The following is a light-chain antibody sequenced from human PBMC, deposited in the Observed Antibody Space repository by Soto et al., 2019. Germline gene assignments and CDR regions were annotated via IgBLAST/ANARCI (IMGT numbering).Light chain of an antibody. J-gene: IGKJ4*01. CDR1: QSISSGY. CDR2: GAS. V-gene: IGKV3-20*01. Sequence: ETVLTQSPGTLSLSPGERATLSCRASQSISSGYLAWYQQRPGQAPRLLLSGASNRATGIPDRFSGSGSGTDFTLTISRLEPEDFAVYYCQQYGGSPLVTFGGGTKVEIK. CDR3: QQYGGSPLVT.